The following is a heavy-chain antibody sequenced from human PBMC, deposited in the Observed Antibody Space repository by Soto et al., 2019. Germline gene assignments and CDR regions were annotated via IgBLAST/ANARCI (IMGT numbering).Heavy chain of an antibody. V-gene: IGHV2-5*02. CDR2: IYWDDTK. D-gene: IGHD1-26*01. J-gene: IGHJ4*02. Sequence: QITLKESGPTLVKPTQPLTLTCTFSGFSLPTDRVGVGWIRQPPGKALEWLAVIYWDDTKTYRPSLKSRLTITKDTAKNQVALTMTDMDPVDTATYYCAPAYGGRSLYWGQGTLVTVSS. CDR3: APAYGGRSLY. CDR1: GFSLPTDRVG.